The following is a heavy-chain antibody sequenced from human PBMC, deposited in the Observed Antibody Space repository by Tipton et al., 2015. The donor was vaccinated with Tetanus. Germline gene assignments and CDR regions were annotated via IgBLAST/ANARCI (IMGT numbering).Heavy chain of an antibody. J-gene: IGHJ5*02. CDR3: ARGRGLGPHEYLEH. V-gene: IGHV1-18*01. D-gene: IGHD3/OR15-3a*01. Sequence: QLVQSGAEVKKPGASVKVSCKASGYTFTHYGVNWVRQAPGQGLEWMGWISPFNENVNYAEKFRGRLTMTTDRSTATVYMELRSRKSDDPAIYYCARGRGLGPHEYLEHWGQGTLVTVS. CDR2: ISPFNENV. CDR1: GYTFTHYG.